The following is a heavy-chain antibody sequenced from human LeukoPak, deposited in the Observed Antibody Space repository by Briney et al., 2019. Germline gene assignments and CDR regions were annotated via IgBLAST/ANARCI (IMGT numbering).Heavy chain of an antibody. CDR3: ARGLRQGSAWSWGPKEKSYQYMDV. J-gene: IGHJ6*04. Sequence: SETLSLTCGVSGGSFSSHYWTWIRQPPGKGLEWIGEINPRGSTNYNPSLESRVTVSADTSRNQLSLSLTSVTAADSAVYFCARGLRQGSAWSWGPKEKSYQYMDVWGTGTTVIVSP. CDR2: INPRGST. V-gene: IGHV4-34*01. CDR1: GGSFSSHY. D-gene: IGHD6-19*01.